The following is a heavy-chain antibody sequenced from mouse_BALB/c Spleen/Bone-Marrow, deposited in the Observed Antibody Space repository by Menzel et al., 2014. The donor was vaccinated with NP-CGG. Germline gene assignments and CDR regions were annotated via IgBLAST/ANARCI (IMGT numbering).Heavy chain of an antibody. CDR3: AREGTYYAYFDY. V-gene: IGHV1-4*02. CDR2: INPSIGYT. J-gene: IGHJ2*01. D-gene: IGHD1-1*01. Sequence: VKVVESAAELARPGASVKLSCKASGYIFTSYTIQWIKQRPGQGLEWTGYINPSIGYTEYNQKFKDKTTLTADTSSSTTYMQLSSLTSEDSAVYYCAREGTYYAYFDYWGQGTTLTVSS. CDR1: GYIFTSYT.